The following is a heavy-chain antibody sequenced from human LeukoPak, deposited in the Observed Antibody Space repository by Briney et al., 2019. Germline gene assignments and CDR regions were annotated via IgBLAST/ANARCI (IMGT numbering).Heavy chain of an antibody. CDR1: GVSMSSYY. CDR3: ARVTYTNYWADY. J-gene: IGHJ4*02. CDR2: ILNTGSA. D-gene: IGHD1-7*01. Sequence: SETLSLTCTVSGVSMSSYYWSWIRQVPGKGLEYVGYILNTGSATYNPSLESRVTISVDTSKNQISLKLSAVTAADTAIYYCARVTYTNYWADYWGRGTLVTVSS. V-gene: IGHV4-59*01.